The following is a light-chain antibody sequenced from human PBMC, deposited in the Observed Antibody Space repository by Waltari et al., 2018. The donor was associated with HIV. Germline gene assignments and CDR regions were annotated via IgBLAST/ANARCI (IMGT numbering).Light chain of an antibody. CDR3: QSADSNASLWV. J-gene: IGLJ3*02. V-gene: IGLV3-25*03. CDR1: ALPQQY. Sequence: SYELTQPPSVSVSPGQTARITCSGDALPQQYAEWYQQRPGQAPLLVLYTDTERPSGIPERFSGSSSGTTATLTIIGVQAQDEADYHCQSADSNASLWVFGGGTKLTVL. CDR2: TDT.